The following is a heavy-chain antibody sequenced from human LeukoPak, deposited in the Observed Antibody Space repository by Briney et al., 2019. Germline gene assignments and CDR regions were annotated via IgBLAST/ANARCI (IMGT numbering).Heavy chain of an antibody. CDR1: GDSISSYY. Sequence: SETLSLTCTVPGDSISSYYWSWIRQPPGKGLEWIGYMHNGVHTNYNPSLKSRVTISGDTSKNQLSLKLTSVTAADTAVYYCARHGGITMVRGVLSAFDIWGQGTMVTVSS. CDR3: ARHGGITMVRGVLSAFDI. CDR2: MHNGVHT. J-gene: IGHJ3*02. D-gene: IGHD3-10*01. V-gene: IGHV4-59*08.